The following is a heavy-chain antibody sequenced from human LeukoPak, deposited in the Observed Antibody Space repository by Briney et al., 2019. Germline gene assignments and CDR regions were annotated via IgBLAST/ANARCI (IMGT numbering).Heavy chain of an antibody. V-gene: IGHV3-48*02. CDR3: ARGRGSS. J-gene: IGHJ5*02. D-gene: IGHD2-21*01. Sequence: PGGSLRLSCAASGFTFTSYVMNRVRQPPGKGLEWISYIGTRGTTMYYADSVKGRFTISRDNAKNSLYLQMNSLRDEDTAIYYCARGRGSSWGQGTLVTVCS. CDR2: IGTRGTTM. CDR1: GFTFTSYV.